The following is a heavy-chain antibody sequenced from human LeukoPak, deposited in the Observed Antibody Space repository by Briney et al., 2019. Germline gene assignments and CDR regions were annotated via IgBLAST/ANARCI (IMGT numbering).Heavy chain of an antibody. D-gene: IGHD6-13*01. CDR2: IYTSGST. V-gene: IGHV4-61*02. CDR3: ARGGEQQLVTYFDY. CDR1: GGSISSGSYY. Sequence: SETLSLTCTVSGGSISSGSYYWSWTRQPAGKGLEWIGRIYTSGSTNYNPSLKSRVTISVDTSKNQFSLKLSSVTAADTAVYYCARGGEQQLVTYFDYWGQGTLVTVSS. J-gene: IGHJ4*02.